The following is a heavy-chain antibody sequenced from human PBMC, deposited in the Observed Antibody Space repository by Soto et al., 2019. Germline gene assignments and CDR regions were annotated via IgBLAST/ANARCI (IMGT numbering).Heavy chain of an antibody. CDR1: GDSVSSNTAA. Sequence: PSQTLSLTCVISGDSVSSNTAAWNWIRSSPSRGLEWLGRTYYRSNWRHDYAVSVKSRITVNPDTSKNHFSLQLNSVTPDDTAVYYCARGVAGNGFDLWGQGTLVTVSS. V-gene: IGHV6-1*01. CDR2: TYYRSNWRH. J-gene: IGHJ4*02. CDR3: ARGVAGNGFDL. D-gene: IGHD6-19*01.